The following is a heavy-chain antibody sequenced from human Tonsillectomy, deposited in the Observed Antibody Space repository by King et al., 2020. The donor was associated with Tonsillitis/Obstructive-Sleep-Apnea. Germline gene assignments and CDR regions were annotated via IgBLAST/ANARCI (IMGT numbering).Heavy chain of an antibody. D-gene: IGHD3-3*01. CDR2: ISSGNTHI. CDR3: ARVKGFLEWFLYYYMDV. J-gene: IGHJ6*03. CDR1: GFTFSSYN. Sequence: VQLVESGGGLVTPGGSLRLSCAASGFTFSSYNMNWVRQAPGKGLEWVASISSGNTHIYYADSVKGRFTISRDNAKNSLFLQMNSLRAEDTAVYYCARVKGFLEWFLYYYMDVWGKGTTVTVSS. V-gene: IGHV3-21*01.